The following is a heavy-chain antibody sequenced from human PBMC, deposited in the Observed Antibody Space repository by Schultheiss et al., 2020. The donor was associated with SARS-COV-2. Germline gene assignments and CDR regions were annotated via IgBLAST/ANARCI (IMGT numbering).Heavy chain of an antibody. Sequence: SCAASGFTFSTYGMHWVRQAPGKGLEWVSAISGSGGSTYYADSVKGRFTISRDNSKNTVYLQMNSLRAGDTAVYYCARAGSGYRVAFDIWGQGTMVTVSS. CDR1: GFTFSTYG. V-gene: IGHV3-23*01. CDR2: ISGSGGST. D-gene: IGHD3-3*01. J-gene: IGHJ3*02. CDR3: ARAGSGYRVAFDI.